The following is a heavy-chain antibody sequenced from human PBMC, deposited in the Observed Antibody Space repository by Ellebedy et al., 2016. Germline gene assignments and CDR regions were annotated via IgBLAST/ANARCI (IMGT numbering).Heavy chain of an antibody. J-gene: IGHJ6*04. Sequence: GGSLRLSCSASGFTFSGYWMSWVRHSPGKGLEWVANIRPDGGARNYVDSVKGRFTISRDDANNSLYLQMNSLGAEDTAIYYCAKGGRADGWGKGTTVTVSS. V-gene: IGHV3-7*01. CDR3: AKGGRADG. CDR2: IRPDGGAR. CDR1: GFTFSGYW. D-gene: IGHD2-15*01.